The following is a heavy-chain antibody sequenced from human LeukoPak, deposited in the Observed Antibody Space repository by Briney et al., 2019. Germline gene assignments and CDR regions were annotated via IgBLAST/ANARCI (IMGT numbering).Heavy chain of an antibody. CDR2: INHSGST. D-gene: IGHD5-18*01. V-gene: IGHV4-34*01. Sequence: SETLSLTCAVYGGSFSGFHWSWIRQPPGKGLEWIGEINHSGSTNYNPSLKRRVTMSVDTSKNHFSLKLSSVTAADTAVYYCARGGEVDTAMALDYWGQGTLVTVSS. CDR1: GGSFSGFH. J-gene: IGHJ4*02. CDR3: ARGGEVDTAMALDY.